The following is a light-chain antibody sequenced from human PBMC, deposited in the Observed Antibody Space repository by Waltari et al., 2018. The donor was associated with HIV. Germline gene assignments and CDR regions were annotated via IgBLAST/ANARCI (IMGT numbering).Light chain of an antibody. CDR1: QSVRSY. CDR2: ESS. V-gene: IGKV3-11*01. Sequence: EIVLTQSPATLSLSPGERATLSCRASQSVRSYLAWYQQKPGQAPRLLIFESSNRATGIPARFSGSGSGTDFTLTISNLEPDDFAVYFCQHRANWPELAFGGGTTV. J-gene: IGKJ4*01. CDR3: QHRANWPELA.